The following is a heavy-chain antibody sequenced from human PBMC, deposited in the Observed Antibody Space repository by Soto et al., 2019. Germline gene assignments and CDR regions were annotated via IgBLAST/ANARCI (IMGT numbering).Heavy chain of an antibody. CDR2: IDYSGTT. D-gene: IGHD5-18*01. J-gene: IGHJ5*01. V-gene: IGHV4-39*01. CDR3: ARRTNTARGWFDS. CDR1: GGSISSSSYH. Sequence: QLQLQESGPGLVKPSETLSLTCTVSGGSISSSSYHWGWIRQPPGKGLDWIGSIDYSGTTYYNASLRSRVTISADTSKNQFSLKLTSLTAADTALYCCARRTNTARGWFDSWGQGALVTVSS.